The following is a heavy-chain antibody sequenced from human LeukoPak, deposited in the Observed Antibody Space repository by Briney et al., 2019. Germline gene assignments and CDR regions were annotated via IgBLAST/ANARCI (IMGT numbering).Heavy chain of an antibody. V-gene: IGHV1-46*01. CDR1: GGTFTSYY. CDR2: INPSGGST. CDR3: AREGKAAAGPQTFDY. Sequence: ASVKVSCKASGGTFTSYYMHWVRQAPGQGLEWMGIINPSGGSTSYAQKFQGRVTMTRDTSTSTVYMELSSLRSEDTAVYYCAREGKAAAGPQTFDYWGQGTLVTVSS. J-gene: IGHJ4*02. D-gene: IGHD6-13*01.